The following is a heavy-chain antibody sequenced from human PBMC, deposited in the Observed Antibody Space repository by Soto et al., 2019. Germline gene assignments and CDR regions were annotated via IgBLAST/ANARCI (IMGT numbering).Heavy chain of an antibody. V-gene: IGHV4-59*01. J-gene: IGHJ6*02. Sequence: ETLSLTCTVSGDSISNYYWSWIRQPPGKGLERIAYIYYSGSTNYNPSLKSRVTISVDTSKTQFSLKLNSVTAADTAVYCCARSMDTGYYYYGMDVWGQGTTVTVSS. CDR3: ARSMDTGYYYYGMDV. CDR2: IYYSGST. CDR1: GDSISNYY.